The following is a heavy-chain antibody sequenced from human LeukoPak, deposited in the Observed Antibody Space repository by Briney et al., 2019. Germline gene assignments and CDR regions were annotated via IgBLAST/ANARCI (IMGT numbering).Heavy chain of an antibody. CDR3: ARGRDSSSWYSDYYGMDV. D-gene: IGHD6-13*01. CDR2: IYPGDSDT. J-gene: IGHJ6*02. Sequence: GESLKISCKGSGYSFTSYWIGWVRQMPGKGLEWMGIIYPGDSDTRYSPSFQGQVTISADKSISTAYLQWSSLKASDTAMYYCARGRDSSSWYSDYYGMDVWGQGTTVTVSS. CDR1: GYSFTSYW. V-gene: IGHV5-51*01.